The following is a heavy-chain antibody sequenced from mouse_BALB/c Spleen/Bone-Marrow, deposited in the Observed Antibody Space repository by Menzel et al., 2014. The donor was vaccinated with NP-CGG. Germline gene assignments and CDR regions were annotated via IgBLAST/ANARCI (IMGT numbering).Heavy chain of an antibody. D-gene: IGHD1-2*01. CDR1: GFDFSRYW. V-gene: IGHV4-1*02. CDR3: ARLHYYVLSAY. Sequence: EVKLVESGGGLVQPGGSLRLSCAASGFDFSRYWMSWVRQAPGKGLEWIGEINPDSSTINYKPSLKDKFIISRDNAKNTLYLQMSKVRSEDTALYYGARLHYYVLSAYWGQGTLVTVSA. J-gene: IGHJ3*01. CDR2: INPDSSTI.